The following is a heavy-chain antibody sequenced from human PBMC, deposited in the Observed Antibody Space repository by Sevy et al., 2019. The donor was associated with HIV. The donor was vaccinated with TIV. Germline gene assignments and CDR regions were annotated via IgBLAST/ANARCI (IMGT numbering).Heavy chain of an antibody. CDR2: IYYSGGT. CDR1: GVSISSSSYD. V-gene: IGHV4-39*01. J-gene: IGHJ4*02. Sequence: SETLSLTCSVSGVSISSSSYDWGWIRQPPGKGLEWFGSIYYSGGTYYNPSLMSLVTVSVDTSKNQFSLNLRSVTAADTAVYYCAGHGGIVDRAFDFWGRGTLVTVSS. D-gene: IGHD2-21*01. CDR3: AGHGGIVDRAFDF.